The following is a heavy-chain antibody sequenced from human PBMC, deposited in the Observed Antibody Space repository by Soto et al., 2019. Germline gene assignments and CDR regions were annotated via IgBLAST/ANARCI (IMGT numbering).Heavy chain of an antibody. D-gene: IGHD6-13*01. V-gene: IGHV3-11*01. CDR3: VRPYYSSSWFAFDR. J-gene: IGHJ4*02. CDR1: GFDFGDYY. CDR2: IDSGDGTT. Sequence: QVQLVESGGGLVKPGGSLRLSCTGSGFDFGDYYMSWIRQAPGKGLEWVSYIDSGDGTTYYTDSVKGRFTISRDNAKKTVYLQMSSLRVEDTALYYCVRPYYSSSWFAFDRWGQATLVTVSS.